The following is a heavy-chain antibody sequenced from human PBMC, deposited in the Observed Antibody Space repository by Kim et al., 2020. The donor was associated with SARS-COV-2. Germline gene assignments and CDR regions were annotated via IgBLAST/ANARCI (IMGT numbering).Heavy chain of an antibody. J-gene: IGHJ4*02. D-gene: IGHD2-15*01. Sequence: SVRGRFTNSRDKAKTPLYLQVNSLRAEDTAVYYCAKRAVVVSATPWFDYWGQGTLVTVSS. CDR3: AKRAVVVSATPWFDY. V-gene: IGHV3-23*01.